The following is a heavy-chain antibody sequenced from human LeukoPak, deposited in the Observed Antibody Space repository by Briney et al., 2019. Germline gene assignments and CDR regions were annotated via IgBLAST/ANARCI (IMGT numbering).Heavy chain of an antibody. J-gene: IGHJ4*02. CDR1: RYTFTNYL. V-gene: IGHV1-46*01. Sequence: ASVKVSCKSSRYTFTNYLLHCARPAPGQGLEWVGRIAPSVDTTNYAQKFRDRVTMTRNTSTSTVYMELSRLRSEDTAVYYFVREESGGYFYYLGQGTLVTVSS. D-gene: IGHD2-8*02. CDR2: IAPSVDTT. CDR3: VREESGGYFYY.